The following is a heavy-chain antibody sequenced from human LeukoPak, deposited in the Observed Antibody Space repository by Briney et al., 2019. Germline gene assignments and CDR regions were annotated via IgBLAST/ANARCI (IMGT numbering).Heavy chain of an antibody. CDR2: MKEDGGEI. V-gene: IGHV3-7*01. D-gene: IGHD4-11*01. CDR1: GFTFSKYW. Sequence: PGGSLRLSCAASGFTFSKYWMSWVRQAPGKGLEWVANMKEDGGEINYVDPVRGRFTISRDNAQDFLVLQMDSLRVEDTAVYYCARDRGYSNFDYWGQGTLVTVSS. CDR3: ARDRGYSNFDY. J-gene: IGHJ4*02.